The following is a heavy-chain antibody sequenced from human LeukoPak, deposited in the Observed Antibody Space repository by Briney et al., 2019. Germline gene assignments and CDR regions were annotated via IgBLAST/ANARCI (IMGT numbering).Heavy chain of an antibody. CDR2: IYYSGST. J-gene: IGHJ5*02. CDR3: ARRYCSSTSCHNWFDP. Sequence: SETLSLTCTVSGGSISSSSYYWGWIRQPPGKGLEWIGSIYYSGSTYYNPSLKSRVTTSVDTSKNQFSLKLSSVTAADTAVYYCARRYCSSTSCHNWFDPWGQGTLVTVSS. CDR1: GGSISSSSYY. D-gene: IGHD2-2*01. V-gene: IGHV4-39*01.